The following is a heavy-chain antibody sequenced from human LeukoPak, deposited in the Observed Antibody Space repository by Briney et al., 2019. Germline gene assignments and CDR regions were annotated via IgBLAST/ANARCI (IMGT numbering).Heavy chain of an antibody. J-gene: IGHJ4*02. D-gene: IGHD2-21*02. CDR3: ARRSPLVVVTAAHYYDY. Sequence: SETLSLTCTVSGDSITNSNYFWGWIRQPPGQGLEWIGEVFYNGNTHYNPSLKSRVTISTDTSMNQFSLTLTAVTASDTAIYYCARRSPLVVVTAAHYYDYWGQGTLVTVSS. CDR2: VFYNGNT. CDR1: GDSITNSNYF. V-gene: IGHV4-39*01.